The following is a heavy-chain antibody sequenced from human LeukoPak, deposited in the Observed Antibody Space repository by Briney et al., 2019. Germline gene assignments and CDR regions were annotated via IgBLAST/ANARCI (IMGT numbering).Heavy chain of an antibody. CDR2: IKQDGSER. CDR1: GFTFSSFW. D-gene: IGHD3-10*01. V-gene: IGHV3-7*04. Sequence: GGSLRLSCAASGFTFSSFWMAWVRQAPGKGLEWVADIKQDGSERYYVDSVKGRFTISRDNAKNSLYLQMNSLRAEDTAVYYCARIRGYNWFDPWGQGTLVTVSS. J-gene: IGHJ5*02. CDR3: ARIRGYNWFDP.